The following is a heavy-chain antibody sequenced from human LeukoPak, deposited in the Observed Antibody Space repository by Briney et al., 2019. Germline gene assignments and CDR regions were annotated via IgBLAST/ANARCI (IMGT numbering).Heavy chain of an antibody. V-gene: IGHV4-39*01. CDR1: GGSISSSSYY. CDR3: ASPSPVVEVAATWGDAFDI. Sequence: SETLSLTCTVSGGSISSSSYYWGWIRQPPGKGLEWIGSIYYSGSTYYNPSLKSRVTISVDTSKNQFSLKLSSVTAADTAVYYCASPSPVVEVAATWGDAFDIWGQGTMVTVSS. J-gene: IGHJ3*02. CDR2: IYYSGST. D-gene: IGHD2-15*01.